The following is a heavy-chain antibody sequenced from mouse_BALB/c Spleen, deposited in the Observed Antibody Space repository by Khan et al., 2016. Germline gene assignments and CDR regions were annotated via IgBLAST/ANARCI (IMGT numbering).Heavy chain of an antibody. CDR1: GFDFSRYW. V-gene: IGHV4-1*02. CDR2: INPDSSTI. Sequence: EVKLLESGGGLVQPGGSLKLSCAASGFDFSRYWMSWVRQAPGKGLEWIGDINPDSSTINYTPSLTAKLIISRANPNNTLYLQISKVRSEDTALSYGASAFGDSDGWGAGTTVTVAS. CDR3: ASAFGDSDG. J-gene: IGHJ1*01. D-gene: IGHD3-1*01.